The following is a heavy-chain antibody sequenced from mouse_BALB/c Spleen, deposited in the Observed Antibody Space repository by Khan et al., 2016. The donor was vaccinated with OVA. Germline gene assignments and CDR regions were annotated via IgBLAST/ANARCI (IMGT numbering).Heavy chain of an antibody. CDR1: GYTFTTAG. V-gene: IGHV9-4*02. Sequence: QIQLVQSGPELKKPGETVRISCKASGYTFTTAGIQWVQKMPGKGLKWIGWINTHSGVPKYAEDFKGRFAFSLEISVNTAYLQITNLKNEDTATSFGARGEAADYRNERGAMEYWGQGTSVTVSS. CDR3: ARGEAADYRNERGAMEY. D-gene: IGHD2-5*01. J-gene: IGHJ4*01. CDR2: INTHSGVP.